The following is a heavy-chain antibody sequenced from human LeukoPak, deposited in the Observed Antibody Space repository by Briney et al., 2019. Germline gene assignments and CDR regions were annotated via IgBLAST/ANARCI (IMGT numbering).Heavy chain of an antibody. Sequence: GGSLRLSCAASGFAFSTYGMHWVRQGPGKGLEWVSFIQSDGSSKHYAESVKGRFTISRDNSKNTVYLQMNSLRAEDTAVYYCAKFSRYMKAAAGTDYWGQGTLVTVSS. V-gene: IGHV3-30*02. D-gene: IGHD6-13*01. CDR2: IQSDGSSK. J-gene: IGHJ4*02. CDR3: AKFSRYMKAAAGTDY. CDR1: GFAFSTYG.